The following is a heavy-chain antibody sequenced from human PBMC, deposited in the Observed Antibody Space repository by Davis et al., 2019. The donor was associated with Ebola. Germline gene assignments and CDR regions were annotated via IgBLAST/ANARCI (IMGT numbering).Heavy chain of an antibody. CDR1: GYTFTSYY. CDR2: INPSGGST. J-gene: IGHJ4*02. CDR3: ARRRGYLLDY. D-gene: IGHD3-22*01. Sequence: ASVKVSCKASGYTFTSYYMHWVRQAPGQGLEWMGIINPSGGSTSYAQKFQGRVTMTRDTSTSTAYMELRSLRSDDTAVYYCARRRGYLLDYWGQGTLVTVSS. V-gene: IGHV1-46*01.